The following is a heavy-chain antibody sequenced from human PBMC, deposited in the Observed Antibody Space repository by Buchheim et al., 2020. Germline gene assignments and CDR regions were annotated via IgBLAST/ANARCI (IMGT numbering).Heavy chain of an antibody. CDR1: GGSISSYY. CDR3: ARDIRTGYQPLFDYYYYGMDV. V-gene: IGHV4-4*07. CDR2: IYTSGST. D-gene: IGHD2-2*01. Sequence: QVQLQESGPGLVKPSETLSLTCTVSGGSISSYYWSWIRQPAGKGLEWIGRIYTSGSTNYDPSLKSRVTMSVDTSKNQFSLKLSSVTAADTAVYYCARDIRTGYQPLFDYYYYGMDVWGQGTT. J-gene: IGHJ6*02.